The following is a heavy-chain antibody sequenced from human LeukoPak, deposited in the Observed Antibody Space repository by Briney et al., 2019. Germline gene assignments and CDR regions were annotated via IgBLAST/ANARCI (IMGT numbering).Heavy chain of an antibody. CDR2: IYHSGSA. V-gene: IGHV4-38-2*02. Sequence: TSETLSLTCTVSGYAISSGYYWGWIRQPPGKGLEWIGSIYHSGSAYYDPSLKSRLTISVDTSKNQFSLKLSSVTAADTAVYYCARSLRIRTNAFDIWGQGTMVTVSS. CDR1: GYAISSGYY. CDR3: ARSLRIRTNAFDI. D-gene: IGHD4-17*01. J-gene: IGHJ3*02.